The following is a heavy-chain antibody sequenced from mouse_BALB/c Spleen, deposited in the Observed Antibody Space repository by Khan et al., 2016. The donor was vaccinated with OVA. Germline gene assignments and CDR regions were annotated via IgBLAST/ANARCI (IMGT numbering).Heavy chain of an antibody. CDR3: ARGYDFFAY. Sequence: VQLKESGPDLVKPGASVKISCKASGYSFTLYYMTWVKQSHGKSLEWIGRVNPNTGGSDYNQEFKGKAILTVDKSSNTAYMELHSLTSEDPAVYYCARGYDFFAYWGQGTLVTVSA. D-gene: IGHD2-14*01. CDR1: GYSFTLYY. V-gene: IGHV1-18*01. CDR2: VNPNTGGS. J-gene: IGHJ3*01.